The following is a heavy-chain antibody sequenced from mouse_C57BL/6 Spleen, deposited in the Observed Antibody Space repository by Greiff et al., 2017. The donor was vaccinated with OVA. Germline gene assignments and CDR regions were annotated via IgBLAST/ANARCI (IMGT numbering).Heavy chain of an antibody. D-gene: IGHD1-1*01. J-gene: IGHJ2*01. CDR2: ISSGSSTI. V-gene: IGHV5-17*01. CDR3: ARGGYYYGSSGYFDY. Sequence: EVQGVESGGGLVKPGGSLKLSCAASGFTFSDYGMHWVRQAPEKGLEWVAYISSGSSTIYYADTVKGRFTISRDNAKNTLFLQMTSLRSEGTAMYYCARGGYYYGSSGYFDYWGQGTTLTVSS. CDR1: GFTFSDYG.